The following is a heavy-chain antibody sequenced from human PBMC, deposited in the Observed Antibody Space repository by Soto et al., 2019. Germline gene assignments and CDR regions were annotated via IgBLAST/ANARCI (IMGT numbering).Heavy chain of an antibody. CDR2: ISYDGSQK. Sequence: QVQLLESGGGVVQPGRSLRLSCAASGFIFSHYAMHWVRQAPGKGLEWVTLISYDGSQKYYADSVQGRFTISRDDSKNTLYLQMISLRDADTAVYYCACERTGFYMSHWGQGTLVTVSS. V-gene: IGHV3-30-3*01. CDR1: GFIFSHYA. J-gene: IGHJ4*02. D-gene: IGHD3-9*01. CDR3: ACERTGFYMSH.